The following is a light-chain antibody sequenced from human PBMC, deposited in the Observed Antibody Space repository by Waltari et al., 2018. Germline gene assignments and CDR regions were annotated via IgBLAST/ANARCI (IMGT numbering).Light chain of an antibody. J-gene: IGLJ2*01. Sequence: QSALTQPASVSGSPGQAIIISCPGTGSDFGGYNYVSWYQQYPGKAPRLIIYDVYNRPSGVSNRFSGSKSDNTASLTISGLQAEDESVYYCSSYTSSGVVFGGGTKLTVL. CDR3: SSYTSSGVV. V-gene: IGLV2-14*01. CDR1: GSDFGGYNY. CDR2: DVY.